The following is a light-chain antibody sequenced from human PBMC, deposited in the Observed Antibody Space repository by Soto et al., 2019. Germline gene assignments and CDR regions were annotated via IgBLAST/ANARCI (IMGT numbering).Light chain of an antibody. CDR3: SSYAGSNTFV. J-gene: IGLJ2*01. V-gene: IGLV2-8*01. CDR1: NSDVGAYDY. Sequence: QSALAQPPSASGSPGQSITMSCTGTNSDVGAYDYVSWYQQEPGKAPRLLIYQVFKRPSGVSDRFSGSKSGNTASLTVSGLQADDEAHYYCSSYAGSNTFVFSAGTKLTVL. CDR2: QVF.